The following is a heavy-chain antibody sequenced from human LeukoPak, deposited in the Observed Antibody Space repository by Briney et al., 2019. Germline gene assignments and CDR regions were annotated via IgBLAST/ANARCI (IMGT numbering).Heavy chain of an antibody. Sequence: GGSLRLSCAASGFTFSSYAMSWVRQAPGKGLEWVSGISGRDGNTYYADSVKGRFTISRDNSKNTLYLQMISLRVEDTAIYYCAKDRIVMSGFFDYWGQGTLVTVSS. D-gene: IGHD6-19*01. V-gene: IGHV3-23*01. J-gene: IGHJ4*02. CDR3: AKDRIVMSGFFDY. CDR2: ISGRDGNT. CDR1: GFTFSSYA.